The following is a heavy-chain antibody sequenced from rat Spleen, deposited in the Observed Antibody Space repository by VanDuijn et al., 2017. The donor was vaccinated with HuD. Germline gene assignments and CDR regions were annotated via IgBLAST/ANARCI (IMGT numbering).Heavy chain of an antibody. CDR2: ITYDGSST. CDR3: ARQDTSGYSNWFAY. J-gene: IGHJ3*01. V-gene: IGHV5-29*01. Sequence: EVQLVESGGGLVQPGRSLKLSCAASGFTFSDYGVAWVRQAPRKGLEWVAIITYDGSSTYYRDSVKGRFTLSRDNAKNTQSLQMDSLRSEDTATYYCARQDTSGYSNWFAYWGQGTLVTVSS. CDR1: GFTFSDYG. D-gene: IGHD4-3*01.